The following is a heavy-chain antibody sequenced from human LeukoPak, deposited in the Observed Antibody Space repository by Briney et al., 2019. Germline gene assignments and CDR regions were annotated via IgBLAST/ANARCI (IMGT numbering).Heavy chain of an antibody. D-gene: IGHD3-10*01. CDR1: GFTVSSDF. J-gene: IGHJ6*02. Sequence: PGGSLRLSCVASGFTVSSDFMGWVRQAPGKGLQWLTLNSVEGYTYYADSVKGRFTISRDSSKNALYLQMNSLRVEDTALYYCSKGRGGVWGQGTTVTVSS. CDR3: SKGRGGV. CDR2: NSVEGYT. V-gene: IGHV3-66*01.